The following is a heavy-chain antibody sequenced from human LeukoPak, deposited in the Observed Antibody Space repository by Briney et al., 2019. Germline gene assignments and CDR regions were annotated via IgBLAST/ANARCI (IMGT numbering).Heavy chain of an antibody. J-gene: IGHJ4*02. D-gene: IGHD4-23*01. CDR1: TYSVSSGYH. Sequence: SETLSLTCAVSTYSVSSGYHWGWIRQPPGKGLEWIGSIYHSGNTYYNPSLKSRVTISVDTSKNQFSLRVSSVTAAGTAVYYCARVGDSYDYGGNRYFDYWGQGTLVTVSS. V-gene: IGHV4-38-2*01. CDR2: IYHSGNT. CDR3: ARVGDSYDYGGNRYFDY.